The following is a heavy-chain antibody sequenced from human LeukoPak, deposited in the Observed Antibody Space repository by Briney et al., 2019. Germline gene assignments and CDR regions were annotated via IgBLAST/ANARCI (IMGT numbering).Heavy chain of an antibody. D-gene: IGHD5-24*01. V-gene: IGHV1-2*02. CDR1: GYTFTGYY. CDR3: ARGGRRDGYNKDAFDI. J-gene: IGHJ3*02. CDR2: INPNSGGT. Sequence: ASVKVSCKVSGYTFTGYYMHWVRQAPGQGLEWMGWINPNSGGTNYAQKFQGRVTMTRDTSISTAYMELSRLRSDDTAVYYCARGGRRDGYNKDAFDIWGQGTMVTVSS.